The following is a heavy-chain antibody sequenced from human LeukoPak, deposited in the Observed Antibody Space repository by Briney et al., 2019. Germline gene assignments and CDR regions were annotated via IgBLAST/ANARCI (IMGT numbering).Heavy chain of an antibody. Sequence: PGGSLRLSCAASGFTFSSYEMNWVRQAPGKGLEWVSYISSSGSTIYYADSVKGRFTISRDNAKNSLYLQMNSLRAEDTAVYYCARVARSGYSSGWYWLDYWGQGTLVTVSS. CDR3: ARVARSGYSSGWYWLDY. V-gene: IGHV3-48*03. CDR2: ISSSGSTI. J-gene: IGHJ4*02. D-gene: IGHD6-19*01. CDR1: GFTFSSYE.